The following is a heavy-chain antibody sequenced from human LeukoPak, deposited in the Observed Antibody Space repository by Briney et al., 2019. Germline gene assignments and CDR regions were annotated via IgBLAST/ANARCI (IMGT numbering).Heavy chain of an antibody. CDR2: ISSSSSYI. D-gene: IGHD4-17*01. CDR3: ARVPLYGDYESRYYYYYMDV. Sequence: GGSLRLSCAASGFTFSSYSMNWVRQAPGKGLEWVSSISSSSSYIYYADSVKGRFTISRDNAKNSLYLQMNSLRAEDTAVYYCARVPLYGDYESRYYYYYMDVWGKGTTVTISS. V-gene: IGHV3-21*04. CDR1: GFTFSSYS. J-gene: IGHJ6*03.